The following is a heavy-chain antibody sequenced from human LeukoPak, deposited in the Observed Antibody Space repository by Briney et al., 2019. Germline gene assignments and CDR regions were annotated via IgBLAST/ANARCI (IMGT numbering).Heavy chain of an antibody. CDR1: GFTFSNAW. D-gene: IGHD6-19*01. Sequence: GGSLRLSCAGSGFTFSNAWMSWVRQAPGKGLEWVGRIKRQSNGGTIDYAAPVKGRFTISRDDSKNTLYLQMNSLKTEDTAIYYCATGVAVGGLVPFDYWGQGTLVTVSS. CDR3: ATGVAVGGLVPFDY. J-gene: IGHJ4*02. V-gene: IGHV3-15*01. CDR2: IKRQSNGGTI.